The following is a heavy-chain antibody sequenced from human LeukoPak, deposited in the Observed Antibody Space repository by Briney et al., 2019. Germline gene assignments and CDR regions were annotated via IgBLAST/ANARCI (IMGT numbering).Heavy chain of an antibody. CDR2: ISSSGDYK. D-gene: IGHD3-22*01. Sequence: PGGSLRLSCAASGSTSGFTFSSYDMNWVRQAPGKGLAWVSSISSSGDYKYYADSVKGRFTISRDNAKNSLYLQMNSLRAEDTAVYYCTRDRYYYDSSGHPYYFDYWGQGTLVTVSS. CDR3: TRDRYYYDSSGHPYYFDY. J-gene: IGHJ4*02. CDR1: GFTFSSYD. V-gene: IGHV3-21*01.